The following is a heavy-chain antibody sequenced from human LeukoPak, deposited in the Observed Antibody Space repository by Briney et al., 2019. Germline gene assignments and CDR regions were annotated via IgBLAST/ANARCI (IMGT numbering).Heavy chain of an antibody. Sequence: ASVKVSCKASGYTFTSYDINWVRQATGQGLEWMGWMNPNSGNTGYAQKFQGRVTMTRNTSISTAYMELSSLRSEDTAVYYCARGTPSPGYSSSWDLGYSCCCDGTDVCSQRTTVTV. CDR2: MNPNSGNT. CDR1: GYTFTSYD. V-gene: IGHV1-8*01. CDR3: ARGTPSPGYSSSWDLGYSCCCDGTDV. D-gene: IGHD6-13*01. J-gene: IGHJ6*02.